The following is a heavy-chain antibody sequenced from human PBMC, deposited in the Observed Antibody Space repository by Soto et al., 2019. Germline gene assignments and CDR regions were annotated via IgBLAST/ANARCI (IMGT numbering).Heavy chain of an antibody. D-gene: IGHD2-15*01. CDR2: IYYSGST. CDR1: GGSISSGGYY. Sequence: SETLSLTCTVSGGSISSGGYYWSWIRQHPGKGLEWIGYIYYSGSTYYNPSLKSRVTISVDTSKNQFSLKLSSVTAADTAVYYCAREPQLGCSGGSCYIEYYYMDVWGKGTTVT. CDR3: AREPQLGCSGGSCYIEYYYMDV. V-gene: IGHV4-31*03. J-gene: IGHJ6*03.